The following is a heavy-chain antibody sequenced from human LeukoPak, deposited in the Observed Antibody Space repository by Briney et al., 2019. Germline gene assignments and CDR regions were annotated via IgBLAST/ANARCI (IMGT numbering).Heavy chain of an antibody. CDR2: IILIFGTA. V-gene: IGHV1-69*13. D-gene: IGHD3-3*01. Sequence: SVKVSCKASGGTFSSYAISWVRQAPGQGLEWMGGIILIFGTANYAQKFQGRVTITADESTSTAYMELSSLRSEDTAVYYCARNPGDLWSGYYLNLWGQGTLVTVSS. J-gene: IGHJ4*02. CDR3: ARNPGDLWSGYYLNL. CDR1: GGTFSSYA.